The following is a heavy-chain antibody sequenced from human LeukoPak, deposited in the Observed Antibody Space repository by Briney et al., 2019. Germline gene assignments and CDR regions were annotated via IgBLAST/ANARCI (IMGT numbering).Heavy chain of an antibody. CDR1: GGTFSSYA. J-gene: IGHJ4*02. Sequence: SVKVSCKASGGTFSSYAINWVRQAPGQGLEWMGGIIPIFGTANYAQKFQGRVTITADESTSTAYMELSSLRSEDTAVYYCARSLPSLGYSYGFGDYWGQGTLVTVSS. CDR2: IIPIFGTA. V-gene: IGHV1-69*13. D-gene: IGHD5-18*01. CDR3: ARSLPSLGYSYGFGDY.